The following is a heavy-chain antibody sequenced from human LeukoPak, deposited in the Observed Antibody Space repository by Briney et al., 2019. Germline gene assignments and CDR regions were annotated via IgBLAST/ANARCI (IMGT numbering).Heavy chain of an antibody. D-gene: IGHD4-11*01. CDR1: GFTFSDYY. V-gene: IGHV3-11*04. CDR2: ISSSGSTI. J-gene: IGHJ4*02. Sequence: GGSLRLSCAASGFTFSDYYMSWIRQAPGKGLEWVSYISSSGSTIYYADSVKGRFTISRDNAKNSLYLQMNSLRAEDTAVYYCAGDLSAATVTTMAVDYWGQGTLVTVSS. CDR3: AGDLSAATVTTMAVDY.